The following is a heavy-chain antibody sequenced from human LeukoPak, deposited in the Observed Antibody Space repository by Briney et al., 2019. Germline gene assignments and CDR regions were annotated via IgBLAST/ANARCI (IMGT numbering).Heavy chain of an antibody. CDR3: ARAVTTLDY. V-gene: IGHV4-61*01. Sequence: KSSETLSLTCTVSGGSVSSGSYYWSWIRQPPGKGLEWIGYIYYSGSTNYNPSLKSRVTISVDTSKNQFSLKLSSVTAADTAVYYCARAVTTLDYWGQGTLVTVSS. D-gene: IGHD4-11*01. CDR2: IYYSGST. J-gene: IGHJ4*02. CDR1: GGSVSSGSYY.